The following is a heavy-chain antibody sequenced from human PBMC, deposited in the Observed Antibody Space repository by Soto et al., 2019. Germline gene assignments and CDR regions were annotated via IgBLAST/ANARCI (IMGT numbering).Heavy chain of an antibody. CDR2: INKSGGST. Sequence: EVQLLESGGGLVQPGGSLRLSCAASGFTFSSFAMSWVRQAPGKGLEWVSTINKSGGSTYYAYSVKGRFTISRDNSKNMLLLQINGLRAEDTAVYYCAKDPPTAGTTFDYWGRGTLVTFSS. CDR1: GFTFSSFA. CDR3: AKDPPTAGTTFDY. V-gene: IGHV3-23*01. J-gene: IGHJ4*02. D-gene: IGHD1-1*01.